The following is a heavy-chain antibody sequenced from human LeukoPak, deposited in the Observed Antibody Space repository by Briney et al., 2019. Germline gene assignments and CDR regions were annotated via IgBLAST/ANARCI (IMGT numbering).Heavy chain of an antibody. Sequence: GGPLRLSCAASGFTFSSYAMHWVRQAPGKGLEWAAVISYDGSNKYYADSVKGRFTISRDNSKNTLYLQMNSLRAEDTAVYYCARDRAAAGYSYYFDYWGQGTLVTVSS. D-gene: IGHD6-13*01. CDR3: ARDRAAAGYSYYFDY. CDR1: GFTFSSYA. V-gene: IGHV3-30-3*01. CDR2: ISYDGSNK. J-gene: IGHJ4*02.